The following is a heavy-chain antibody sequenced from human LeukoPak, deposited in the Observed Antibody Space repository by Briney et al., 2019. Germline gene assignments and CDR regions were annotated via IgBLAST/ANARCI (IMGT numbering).Heavy chain of an antibody. Sequence: SVKVSCKASGYTFTGFYIHWVRQAPGQGLEWMGWINPHTGDTNYAQKFQDRVTMTRDMSTSTVYMELSSLRSEDTAVYYCARGVDYYDTSGLRFDPWGQGTLVTVSS. CDR2: INPHTGDT. V-gene: IGHV1-2*02. J-gene: IGHJ5*02. CDR1: GYTFTGFY. CDR3: ARGVDYYDTSGLRFDP. D-gene: IGHD3-22*01.